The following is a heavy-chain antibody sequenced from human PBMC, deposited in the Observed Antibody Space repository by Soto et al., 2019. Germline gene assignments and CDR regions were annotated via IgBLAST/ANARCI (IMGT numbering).Heavy chain of an antibody. Sequence: PSELRSLTWSVSGGSISSYYWSWIRQPPGKGLEWIGYIYYSGSTNYNPSLKSRVTISVDTSKNQFSLKLSSVTAADTAVYYCARAPVMVIFDYWGQGTLVTVSS. CDR1: GGSISSYY. CDR3: ARAPVMVIFDY. J-gene: IGHJ4*02. D-gene: IGHD3-16*01. V-gene: IGHV4-59*01. CDR2: IYYSGST.